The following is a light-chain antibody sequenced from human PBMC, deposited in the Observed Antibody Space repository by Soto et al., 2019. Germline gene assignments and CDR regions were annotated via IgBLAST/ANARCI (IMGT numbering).Light chain of an antibody. Sequence: QSVLTQPPSVSGAPGQRVTISCTGSSSNIGAKFDVHWYQQLPGTAPKRLIYGNSNRPSGVPDRFSGSKSGTSASLAIAGLQADDEADYYCQSFDSSLSSWVFGGGTQLTVL. CDR2: GNS. CDR3: QSFDSSLSSWV. J-gene: IGLJ3*02. CDR1: SSNIGAKFD. V-gene: IGLV1-40*01.